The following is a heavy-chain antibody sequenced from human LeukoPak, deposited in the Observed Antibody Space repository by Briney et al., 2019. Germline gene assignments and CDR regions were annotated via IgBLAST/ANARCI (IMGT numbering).Heavy chain of an antibody. CDR2: IYTSGST. J-gene: IGHJ6*03. V-gene: IGHV4-39*07. D-gene: IGHD4-17*01. CDR1: GGSISSSRYY. CDR3: ARDDYGDYRTPYYYYMDV. Sequence: PSGTLSLTCAVSGGSISSSRYYWGWIRQPPGKGLEWIGRIYTSGSTNYNPSLKSRVTMSVDTSKNQFSLKLSSVTAADTAVYYCARDDYGDYRTPYYYYMDVWGKGTTVTISS.